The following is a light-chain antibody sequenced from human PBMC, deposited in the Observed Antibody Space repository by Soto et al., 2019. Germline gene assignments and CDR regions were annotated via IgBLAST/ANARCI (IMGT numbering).Light chain of an antibody. CDR3: QQYEKWPTRT. Sequence: EIVLTQSPATLSLSPGERATLSGRASQSVSSNLAWYQQKPGQPPRLLMYGVYTRAPGTPARFSGSGSGTEFTLTISSLQSEDSAVYYCQQYEKWPTRTFGQGTKVDTK. V-gene: IGKV3D-15*01. J-gene: IGKJ1*01. CDR2: GVY. CDR1: QSVSSN.